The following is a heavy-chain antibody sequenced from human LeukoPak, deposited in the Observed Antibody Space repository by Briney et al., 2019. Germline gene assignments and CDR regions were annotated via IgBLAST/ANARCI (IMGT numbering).Heavy chain of an antibody. CDR1: GFTFSSYE. V-gene: IGHV3-48*03. CDR2: ISSSGSTI. CDR3: ARDSYGGNSGADY. Sequence: PGGSLRLSCAASGFTFSSYEMNWVRQAPGKGLEWVSYISSSGSTIYYADSVKGRFTISRDSAKNSLNLQMNSLRAEDTAVYYCARDSYGGNSGADYWGQGTLVTVSS. D-gene: IGHD4-23*01. J-gene: IGHJ4*02.